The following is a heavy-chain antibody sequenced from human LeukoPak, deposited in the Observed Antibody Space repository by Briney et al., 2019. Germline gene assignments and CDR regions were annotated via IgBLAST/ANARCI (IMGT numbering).Heavy chain of an antibody. V-gene: IGHV4-34*01. CDR3: ASNYGDYGDY. J-gene: IGHJ4*02. Sequence: PSETLSLTCAVYGGSFSGYYWSWIRQPPGKGLEWIGEINHSGSTNYNPSLKSRVTISVDTSKNQFSLKLSSVTDADTAVYYCASNYGDYGDYWGQGTLVTVSS. CDR2: INHSGST. D-gene: IGHD4-17*01. CDR1: GGSFSGYY.